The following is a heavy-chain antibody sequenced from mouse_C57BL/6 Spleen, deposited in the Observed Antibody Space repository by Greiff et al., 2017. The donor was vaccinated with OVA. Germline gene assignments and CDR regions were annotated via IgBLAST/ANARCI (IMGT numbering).Heavy chain of an antibody. Sequence: VKLQQPGTELVKPGASVKLSCKASGYTFTSYWMHWVKQRPGQGLEWVGNINPSNGGTNYNEKFKSKATLTVDKSSSTAYMQLSSLTSEDSAVYYCARSLYDYAAMDYWGQGTSVTVSS. D-gene: IGHD2-4*01. J-gene: IGHJ4*01. CDR2: INPSNGGT. CDR1: GYTFTSYW. CDR3: ARSLYDYAAMDY. V-gene: IGHV1-53*01.